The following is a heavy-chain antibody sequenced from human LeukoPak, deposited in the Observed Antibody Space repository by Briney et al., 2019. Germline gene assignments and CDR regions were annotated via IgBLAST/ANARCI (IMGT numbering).Heavy chain of an antibody. CDR2: IYYSGST. J-gene: IGHJ4*02. V-gene: IGHV4-39*01. Sequence: PSETLSLTCTVSGDSISSGSYYWGWIRQPPGKGLEWIGSIYYSGSTYYNPSLKSRVTISVDTSKNQFSLKLSSVTAADTAVYYCARGGYCVPNDYWGQGTLVTVSS. CDR1: GDSISSGSYY. CDR3: ARGGYCVPNDY. D-gene: IGHD1-26*01.